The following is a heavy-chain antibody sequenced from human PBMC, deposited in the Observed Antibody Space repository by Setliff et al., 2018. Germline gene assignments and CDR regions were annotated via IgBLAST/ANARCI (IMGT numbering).Heavy chain of an antibody. V-gene: IGHV1-18*01. J-gene: IGHJ4*02. CDR1: GFSFSTFG. CDR3: VRSSAPQVVLAADFDF. D-gene: IGHD6-19*01. CDR2: ISPYSGET. Sequence: ASVKVSCKTSGFSFSTFGFSWVRQAPGQGLEWMGWISPYSGETNYAQKFQDRLSVTADTSSKTTYMELRSLTSDDTAVYYCVRSSAPQVVLAADFDFWGQGTPVTVSS.